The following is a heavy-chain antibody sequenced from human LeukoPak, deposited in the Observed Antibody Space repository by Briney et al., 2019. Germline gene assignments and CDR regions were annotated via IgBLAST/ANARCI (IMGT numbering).Heavy chain of an antibody. J-gene: IGHJ6*03. D-gene: IGHD1-14*01. CDR1: GYTFTRYY. CDR2: INPSGGNT. V-gene: IGHV1-46*01. Sequence: GASVKVSCKASGYTFTRYYMHWVRQAPGQGLEWMGIINPSGGNTNYAQKFQGRVTMTRDMSTSTVYMELSSLRSEDTAVYYCARDRYPYYYYYMDVWGKGTTVTISS. CDR3: ARDRYPYYYYYMDV.